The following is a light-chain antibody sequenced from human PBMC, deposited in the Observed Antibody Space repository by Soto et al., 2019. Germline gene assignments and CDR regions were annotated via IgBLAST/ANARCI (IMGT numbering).Light chain of an antibody. CDR1: SSNIGDNP. J-gene: IGLJ3*02. CDR2: IND. Sequence: QSVLTQPPSASGTPGQRVTISCSGSSSNIGDNPVNWYQQVPGAAPKLLIYINDQRPSGVPDRFSGSKSGTSASLAISGLQPEDEADYYCVLYMGSGNWVFGGGTQLTVL. CDR3: VLYMGSGNWV. V-gene: IGLV1-44*01.